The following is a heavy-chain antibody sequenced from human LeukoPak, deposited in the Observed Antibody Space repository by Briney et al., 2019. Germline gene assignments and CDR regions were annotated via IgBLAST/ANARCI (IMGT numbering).Heavy chain of an antibody. CDR3: ARLANGDYYFDY. CDR1: GGSINSNY. J-gene: IGHJ4*02. D-gene: IGHD4-17*01. Sequence: SETLSLTCTVSGGSINSNYWSWIRQPPGKGLEWIGYIYYSGSTNYNPSLKSRVTISVDTSKNQFSLKLSSVTAADTAVYYCARLANGDYYFDYWGQGTLVTVSS. V-gene: IGHV4-59*08. CDR2: IYYSGST.